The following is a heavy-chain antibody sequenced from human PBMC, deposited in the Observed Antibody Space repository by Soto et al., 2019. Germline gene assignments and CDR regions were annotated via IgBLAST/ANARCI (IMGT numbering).Heavy chain of an antibody. CDR2: ISSSGSTI. Sequence: KPGGSLRLSCAASGFTFSDYYMSWIRQAPGKGLEWVSYISSSGSTIYYADSVKGRFTIPRDNAKNSLYLQMNSLRAEDTAVYYCASSAFLSTMIVVDGDAFDIWGQGTMVTVSS. CDR1: GFTFSDYY. CDR3: ASSAFLSTMIVVDGDAFDI. V-gene: IGHV3-11*01. J-gene: IGHJ3*02. D-gene: IGHD3-22*01.